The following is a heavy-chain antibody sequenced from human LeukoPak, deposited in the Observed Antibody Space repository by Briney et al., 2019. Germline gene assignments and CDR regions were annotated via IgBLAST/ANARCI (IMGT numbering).Heavy chain of an antibody. J-gene: IGHJ4*02. CDR1: GGSVSSSGYY. CDR3: ARHRGDFGDSRGNFDS. Sequence: LETLSLTCTVSGGSVSSSGYYWGWIRQPPGKGLEWIGNIYHSGSTYYTPSLKSRVTISVDTSKNQFSLNLSSVTAADTAVYYCARHRGDFGDSRGNFDSWGQGTLVTVSS. D-gene: IGHD4-17*01. V-gene: IGHV4-39*01. CDR2: IYHSGST.